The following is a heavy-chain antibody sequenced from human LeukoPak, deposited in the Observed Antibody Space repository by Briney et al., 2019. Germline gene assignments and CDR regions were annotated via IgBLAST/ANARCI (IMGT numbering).Heavy chain of an antibody. CDR2: MNPNSGNT. J-gene: IGHJ4*02. V-gene: IGHV1-8*02. CDR1: GYTFTGYY. CDR3: AINTIFGVVIQIFDY. Sequence: GASVKVSCKASGYTFTGYYMHWVRQATGQGLEWMGWMNPNSGNTGYAQKFQGRVTMTRNTSISTAYMELSSLRSEDTAVYYCAINTIFGVVIQIFDYWGQGTLVTVSS. D-gene: IGHD3-3*01.